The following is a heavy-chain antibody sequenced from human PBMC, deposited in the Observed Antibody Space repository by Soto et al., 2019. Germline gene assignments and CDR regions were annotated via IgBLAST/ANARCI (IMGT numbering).Heavy chain of an antibody. CDR1: GGSISSYY. J-gene: IGHJ4*02. V-gene: IGHV4-59*08. CDR2: IYYSGST. D-gene: IGHD2-2*01. CDR3: ARHGEYCSSTSCYFPYDY. Sequence: SETLSLTCTVSGGSISSYYWTWIRQPPGKGLEWIGYIYYSGSTNYIPSLKSRVTISVDTSKNQFSLKLSSVTAADTAVYYCARHGEYCSSTSCYFPYDYWGQGTLVTVSS.